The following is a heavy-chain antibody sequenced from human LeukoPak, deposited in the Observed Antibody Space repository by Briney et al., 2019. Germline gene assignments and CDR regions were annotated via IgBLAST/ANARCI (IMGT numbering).Heavy chain of an antibody. V-gene: IGHV1-18*01. CDR1: GYTFTSYG. CDR2: ISAYNGNT. CDR3: ARVAPNAYDSSGYGLDY. Sequence: ASVKVSCKASGYTFTSYGISWVRQAPGQGLEWMGWISAYNGNTNYAQKLQGRVTMPTDTSTSTAYMELMSLRSDDTAVYYCARVAPNAYDSSGYGLDYWGQGTLVTVSS. D-gene: IGHD3-22*01. J-gene: IGHJ4*02.